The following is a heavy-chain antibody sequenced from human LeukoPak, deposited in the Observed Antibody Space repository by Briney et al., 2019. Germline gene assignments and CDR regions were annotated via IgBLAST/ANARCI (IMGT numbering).Heavy chain of an antibody. D-gene: IGHD2/OR15-2a*01. CDR2: ISPTGGTT. J-gene: IGHJ4*02. Sequence: ASVKVSCKTSGYMFTVYYLHWVRQAPGQGLEWMGMISPTGGTTRFSQKYQGRITMTRDMSTSTVYMDLSSLRSEDTAVYYCAREMRSSKALDYWGQGTLVTVSS. CDR3: AREMRSSKALDY. V-gene: IGHV1-46*01. CDR1: GYMFTVYY.